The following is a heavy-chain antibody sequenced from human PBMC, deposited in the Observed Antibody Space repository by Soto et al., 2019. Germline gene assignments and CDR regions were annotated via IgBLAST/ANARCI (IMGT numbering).Heavy chain of an antibody. D-gene: IGHD6-6*01. Sequence: PSETLSLTCAVYGGSFSGYYWSWIRQPPGKGLEWIGEINHSGSTNYTPSLKCRVTISVDTSKNQFSLKLSSVTAADTAGYYCARGRSSSYYYYYMDVWGKGTTVTVSS. CDR1: GGSFSGYY. J-gene: IGHJ6*03. CDR3: ARGRSSSYYYYYMDV. V-gene: IGHV4-34*01. CDR2: INHSGST.